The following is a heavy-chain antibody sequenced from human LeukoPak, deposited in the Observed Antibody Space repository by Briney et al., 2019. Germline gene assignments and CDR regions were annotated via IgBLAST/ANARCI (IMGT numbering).Heavy chain of an antibody. D-gene: IGHD2-2*01. CDR1: GFTFSSYA. CDR3: AKVPAAILIPNWFDP. V-gene: IGHV3-23*01. J-gene: IGHJ5*02. Sequence: GGSLRLSCAASGFTFSSYAVSWVRQAPGKGLEWVSAISGSGGSTYYADSVKGRFTISRDNSKNTLYLQMNSLRAEDTAVYYCAKVPAAILIPNWFDPCGQGTLVTVSS. CDR2: ISGSGGST.